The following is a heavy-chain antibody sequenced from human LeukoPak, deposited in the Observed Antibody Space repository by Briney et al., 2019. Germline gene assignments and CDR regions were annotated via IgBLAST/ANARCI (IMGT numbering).Heavy chain of an antibody. CDR3: AKGQSMVATSYFDY. J-gene: IGHJ4*02. D-gene: IGHD5-12*01. Sequence: PSETLSLTCAVYGGSFSGYYWSWIRQPPGKGLEWVSAISGSGGSTYYADSVKGRFTISRDNSKNTLYLQMNSLRAEDTAVYYCAKGQSMVATSYFDYWGQGTLVTVSS. V-gene: IGHV3-23*01. CDR1: GGSFSGYY. CDR2: ISGSGGST.